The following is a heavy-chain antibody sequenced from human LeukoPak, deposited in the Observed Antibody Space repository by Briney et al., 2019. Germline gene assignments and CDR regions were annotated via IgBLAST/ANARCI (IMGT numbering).Heavy chain of an antibody. CDR2: IDGDASST. V-gene: IGHV3-74*01. Sequence: GGSLRLSCAASGFTFSTSWMHWVRQAPGKRLVWVSRIDGDASSTSYADSVKGRFTISRDNAKNTLYLQMNSLRAEDTAVYYCARGGLGPPYFDYWGPGILVTVSS. D-gene: IGHD7-27*01. CDR1: GFTFSTSW. CDR3: ARGGLGPPYFDY. J-gene: IGHJ4*02.